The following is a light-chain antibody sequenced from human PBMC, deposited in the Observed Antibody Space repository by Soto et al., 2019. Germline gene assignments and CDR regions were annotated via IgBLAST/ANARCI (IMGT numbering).Light chain of an antibody. CDR1: SSDIGSYNL. J-gene: IGLJ1*01. V-gene: IGLV2-23*02. Sequence: ALAPPASLSGSPWQSSTFSCTGTSSDIGSYNLVSWYQQHPGKVPKVMIYEVDKRPSGVSNRFSGSKSGNTASLTISGLQSEDEADYFCCSFTTTSTHVFGTGTKVTVL. CDR2: EVD. CDR3: CSFTTTSTHV.